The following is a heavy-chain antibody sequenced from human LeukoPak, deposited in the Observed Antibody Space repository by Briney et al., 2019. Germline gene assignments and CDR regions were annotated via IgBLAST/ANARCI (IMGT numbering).Heavy chain of an antibody. CDR3: ARHEMRLGWNYGLEVYMDV. Sequence: HGESLKISCKGSGYSFTSYWIGWVRQMPGKGLEWMGIIYPGDSDTRYSPSFQGQVTISADKSISTAYLQWSSLKASDTAMYYCARHEMRLGWNYGLEVYMDVWGKGTTVTVSS. V-gene: IGHV5-51*01. J-gene: IGHJ6*03. D-gene: IGHD1-7*01. CDR1: GYSFTSYW. CDR2: IYPGDSDT.